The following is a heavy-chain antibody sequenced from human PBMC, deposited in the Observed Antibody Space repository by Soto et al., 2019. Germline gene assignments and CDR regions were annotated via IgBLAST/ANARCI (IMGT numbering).Heavy chain of an antibody. J-gene: IGHJ4*02. CDR1: GFTFSSYV. Sequence: GGSLRLSCAASGFTFSSYVMSWVRQAPGKGLEWVAVISYDGSNKYYADSVKGRFTISRDNSKNTLYLQMNSLRAEDTAVYYCARAYEGDYYDYWGQGTLVTVSS. D-gene: IGHD3-16*01. CDR2: ISYDGSNK. V-gene: IGHV3-30-3*01. CDR3: ARAYEGDYYDY.